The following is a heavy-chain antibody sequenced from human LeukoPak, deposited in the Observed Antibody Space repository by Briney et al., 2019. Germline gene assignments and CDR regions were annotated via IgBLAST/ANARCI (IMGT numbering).Heavy chain of an antibody. J-gene: IGHJ6*03. V-gene: IGHV4-61*05. CDR1: GGSISSSSYY. CDR3: ARRGSRIVRTYYYYYMDV. CDR2: IYYSGST. Sequence: SETLSLTCTVSGGSISSSSYYWGWIRQPPGKGLEWIGYIYYSGSTNYNPSLKSRVTISVDMSKKQFSLKLSSVTAADTAVYYCARRGSRIVRTYYYYYMDVWGKGTTVTVSS. D-gene: IGHD3-10*01.